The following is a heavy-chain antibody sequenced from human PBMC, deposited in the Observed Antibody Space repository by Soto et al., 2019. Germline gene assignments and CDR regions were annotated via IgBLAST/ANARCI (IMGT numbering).Heavy chain of an antibody. V-gene: IGHV3-48*03. Sequence: EMQLVESGGGLVQPGGSLRLSCAASGFTFSNYEFNWVRQAPGKGLEWVSYISSNGRTLYYADSLTGRFTISRDDASNSLYRQMTSLRADDTAVYYCAREGLGRRIIQPYYHDGMDVWGHGTTVIVSS. J-gene: IGHJ6*02. D-gene: IGHD3-3*01. CDR2: ISSNGRTL. CDR3: AREGLGRRIIQPYYHDGMDV. CDR1: GFTFSNYE.